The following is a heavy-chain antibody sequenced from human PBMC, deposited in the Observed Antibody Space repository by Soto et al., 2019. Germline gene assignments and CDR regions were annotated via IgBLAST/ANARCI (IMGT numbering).Heavy chain of an antibody. CDR3: ARAKGLLFDCNFET. CDR1: GFIFTSYI. Sequence: QVQLVDSGGGVVQPRRSLRLSCAASGFIFTSYIVHWVRQDPGKGREWVASVSYDGSKKHYADSVKGRFSISRDNSKNNGDLHMNSLSTEDTAVYYCARAKGLLFDCNFETWGQGTLVTGSS. D-gene: IGHD3-16*01. V-gene: IGHV3-30*01. J-gene: IGHJ4*02. CDR2: VSYDGSKK.